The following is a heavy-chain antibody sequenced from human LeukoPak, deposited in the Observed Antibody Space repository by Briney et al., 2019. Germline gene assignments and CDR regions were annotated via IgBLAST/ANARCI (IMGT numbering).Heavy chain of an antibody. CDR1: GFTFSSYA. D-gene: IGHD3-3*01. Sequence: GGSLRLSCAASGFTFSSYAMHWVRQAPGKGLEWVAVISYDGSNKYYADSVKGRFTISRDNSKNTLYLQMNSLRAEDTAVYYCAREYDFWSGGQGDYWGQGTLVTVSS. CDR3: AREYDFWSGGQGDY. CDR2: ISYDGSNK. V-gene: IGHV3-30-3*01. J-gene: IGHJ4*02.